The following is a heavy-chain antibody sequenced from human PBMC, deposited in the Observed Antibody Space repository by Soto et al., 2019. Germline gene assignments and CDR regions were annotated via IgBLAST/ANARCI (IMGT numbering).Heavy chain of an antibody. V-gene: IGHV4-4*07. CDR2: IYTSGST. Sequence: SETLSLTCTVSGGSISSYYWSWIRQPAGKGLEWIGRIYTSGSTNYNPSLKSRVTMSVDTSKNQFSLKLSSVTAADTAVYYCARAYYDILTGYYYYGMDVWGQGTTVTVSS. J-gene: IGHJ6*02. CDR3: ARAYYDILTGYYYYGMDV. D-gene: IGHD3-9*01. CDR1: GGSISSYY.